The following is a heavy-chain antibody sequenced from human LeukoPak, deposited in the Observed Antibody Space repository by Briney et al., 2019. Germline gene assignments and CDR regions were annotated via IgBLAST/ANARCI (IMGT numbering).Heavy chain of an antibody. J-gene: IGHJ4*02. CDR2: ISGSGSTT. D-gene: IGHD3-10*01. CDR3: AKVGDYYGSGKYSNFDY. Sequence: PGGSLRLSCAASGFTFNDYAMTWVGQAPGKGLEGVSAISGSGSTTYYAGSVKGRFTISRDNSKNTLYLQMSSLRAEDRAVYYCAKVGDYYGSGKYSNFDYWGQGTLVTVSS. CDR1: GFTFNDYA. V-gene: IGHV3-23*01.